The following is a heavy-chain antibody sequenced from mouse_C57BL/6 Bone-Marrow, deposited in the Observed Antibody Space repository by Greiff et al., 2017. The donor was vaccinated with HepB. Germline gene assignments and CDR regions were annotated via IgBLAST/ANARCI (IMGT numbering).Heavy chain of an antibody. CDR3: ARDLYGSRYFDV. V-gene: IGHV5-4*01. CDR2: ISDGGSYT. Sequence: EVKLVESGGGLVKPGGSLKLSCAASGFTFSSYAMSWVRQTPEKRLEWVATISDGGSYTYYSDNVKGRFTISRDNAKNNLYLQMSHLKSEDTAMYYCARDLYGSRYFDVWGTGTTVTVSS. D-gene: IGHD1-1*01. J-gene: IGHJ1*03. CDR1: GFTFSSYA.